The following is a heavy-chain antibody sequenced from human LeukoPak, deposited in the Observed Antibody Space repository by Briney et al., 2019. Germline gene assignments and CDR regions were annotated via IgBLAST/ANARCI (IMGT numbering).Heavy chain of an antibody. J-gene: IGHJ6*03. CDR1: GFIFSNYA. D-gene: IGHD3-22*01. Sequence: GGSLRLSCAASGFIFSNYAMQWVRQAPGMGLEWVAFIRYDGGNTYYADSVKGRFTISRDNSKSTLYLQMNSLRAEDTAVYYCAKGSKAVVFTRDHYMDVWGKGTTVTFSS. CDR3: AKGSKAVVFTRDHYMDV. V-gene: IGHV3-30*02. CDR2: IRYDGGNT.